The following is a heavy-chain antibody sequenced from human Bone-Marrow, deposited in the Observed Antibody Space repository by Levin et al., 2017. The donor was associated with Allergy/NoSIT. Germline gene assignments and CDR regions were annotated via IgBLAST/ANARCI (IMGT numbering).Heavy chain of an antibody. J-gene: IGHJ4*02. V-gene: IGHV3-23*01. CDR1: GFTFSSYA. Sequence: GESLKISCAASGFTFSSYAMSWVRQAPVKGLEWVSAISGSGGSTYYADSVKGRFTISRDNSKNTLYLQMNSLRAEDTAVYYCAKERPGIAAAGPLDYWGQGTLVTVSS. CDR2: ISGSGGST. D-gene: IGHD6-13*01. CDR3: AKERPGIAAAGPLDY.